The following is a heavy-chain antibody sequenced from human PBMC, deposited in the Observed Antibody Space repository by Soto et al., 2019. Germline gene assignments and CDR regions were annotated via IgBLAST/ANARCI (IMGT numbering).Heavy chain of an antibody. CDR3: ARLGDYDILTGYYPYYGMDV. D-gene: IGHD3-9*01. V-gene: IGHV5-51*01. CDR2: IYPGDSDT. CDR1: GYSFTSYW. J-gene: IGHJ6*02. Sequence: GESLKISCKGSGYSFTSYWIAWVRQMPGKGLEWMGIIYPGDSDTRYSPSLQGQVTISADKSINTAYLQWSSLKASDTAMYYCARLGDYDILTGYYPYYGMDVWGQGTTVTVSS.